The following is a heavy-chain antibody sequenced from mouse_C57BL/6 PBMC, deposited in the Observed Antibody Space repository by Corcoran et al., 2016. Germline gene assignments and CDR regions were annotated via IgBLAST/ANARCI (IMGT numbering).Heavy chain of an antibody. CDR3: ARGIYYGNDRYFDY. V-gene: IGHV1-76*01. J-gene: IGHJ2*01. CDR1: GYTFTDYY. D-gene: IGHD2-2*01. Sequence: QVQLKQSGAELVRPGASVKLSCKASGYTFTDYYINWVKQRPGQGLEWIARIYPGSGNTYYNEKFKGKATLTAEKSSSTAYMQLSSLTSEDSAVYFCARGIYYGNDRYFDYWGQGTTLTVSS. CDR2: IYPGSGNT.